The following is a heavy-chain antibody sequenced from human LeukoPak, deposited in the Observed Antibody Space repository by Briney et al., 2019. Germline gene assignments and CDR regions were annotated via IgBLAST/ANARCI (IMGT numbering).Heavy chain of an antibody. J-gene: IGHJ6*03. D-gene: IGHD3-10*01. CDR3: AREGPGSGPYYYYYMDV. Sequence: GGSLRLSCAASGFTFSSYSMNWVRQAPGKGLEWVSYISSSSSTIYYADSVKGRFTISRDNAKNSLYLQMNSLRAEDTAVYYCAREGPGSGPYYYYYMDVWGKGTTVTISS. CDR1: GFTFSSYS. CDR2: ISSSSSTI. V-gene: IGHV3-48*01.